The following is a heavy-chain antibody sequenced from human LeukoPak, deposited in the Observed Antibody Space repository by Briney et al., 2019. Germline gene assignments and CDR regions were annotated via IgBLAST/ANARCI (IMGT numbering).Heavy chain of an antibody. J-gene: IGHJ6*04. CDR2: ISSSGSTI. CDR1: GFTFSSYE. D-gene: IGHD3-10*02. Sequence: GGSLRLSCAASGFTFSSYEMNWVRQAPGKGLEWVSYISSSGSTIYYADSVKGRFTISRDNAKNSLNLQMNSLRAEDTAVYYCAELGITMIGGVWGKGTTVTISS. V-gene: IGHV3-48*03. CDR3: AELGITMIGGV.